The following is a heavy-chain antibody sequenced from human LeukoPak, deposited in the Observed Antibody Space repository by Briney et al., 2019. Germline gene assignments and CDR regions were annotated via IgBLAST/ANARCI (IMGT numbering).Heavy chain of an antibody. CDR3: ARDLTYIYGDYDLPPLDY. Sequence: ASVKVSCKVSGYTLTELSMHWVRQAPGKGLEWMGGFDPEDGETIYAQKFQGRVTMTTDTSTSTAYMELRSLRSDDTAVYYCARDLTYIYGDYDLPPLDYWGQGTLVTVSS. D-gene: IGHD4-17*01. CDR2: FDPEDGET. V-gene: IGHV1-24*01. J-gene: IGHJ4*02. CDR1: GYTLTELS.